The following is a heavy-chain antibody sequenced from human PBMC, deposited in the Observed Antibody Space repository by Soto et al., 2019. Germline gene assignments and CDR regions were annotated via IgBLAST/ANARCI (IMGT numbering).Heavy chain of an antibody. D-gene: IGHD5-18*01. V-gene: IGHV3-30-3*01. CDR3: PRDPLGGTGMVLWYFDL. CDR1: GFTFSSYA. J-gene: IGHJ2*01. Sequence: QVQLVESGGGVVQPGRSLRLSCAASGFTFSSYAMHWVRQAPGKGLEWVAVISYDGSNKYYADSVKGRFTISRDNSKNTLYLQRNGLHAEDTAVYYWPRDPLGGTGMVLWYFDLWGRGTLVTVSS. CDR2: ISYDGSNK.